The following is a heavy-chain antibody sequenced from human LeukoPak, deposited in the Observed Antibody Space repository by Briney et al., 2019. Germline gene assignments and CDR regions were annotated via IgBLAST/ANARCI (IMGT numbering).Heavy chain of an antibody. CDR2: IKSRTDGGTT. CDR1: GFTVSGNY. J-gene: IGHJ5*02. V-gene: IGHV3-15*01. Sequence: GGSLRLSCAASGFTVSGNYMSWLRQAPGKGLEWVGHIKSRTDGGTTDYAAPVKGRFTISRDDSENTLYLQMNSLKTEDTAVYYCATPGRIPEAANWFDPWGQGTLVTVSS. D-gene: IGHD6-13*01. CDR3: ATPGRIPEAANWFDP.